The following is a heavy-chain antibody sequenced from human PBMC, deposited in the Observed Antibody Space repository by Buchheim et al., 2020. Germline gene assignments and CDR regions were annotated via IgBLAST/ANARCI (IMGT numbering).Heavy chain of an antibody. CDR2: ISGGGGST. CDR1: GFTFSSYA. Sequence: EVQLLESGGGLVQPGGSLRLSCAASGFTFSSYAMSWVRQAPGKGLEWVSGISGGGGSTYYADSVKGRFTISRDNSKNTLYLQMSSLRVEDTAAYHCARDGYYDLNWFDPWGQGTL. J-gene: IGHJ5*02. V-gene: IGHV3-23*01. D-gene: IGHD2-2*03. CDR3: ARDGYYDLNWFDP.